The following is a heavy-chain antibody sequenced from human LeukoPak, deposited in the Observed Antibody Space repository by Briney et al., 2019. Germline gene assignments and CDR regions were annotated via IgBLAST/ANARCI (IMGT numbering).Heavy chain of an antibody. J-gene: IGHJ4*02. CDR1: GFTFRDYS. Sequence: PGGSLRLFCAASGFTFRDYSMNWVREAPGKGLEGGSYISSSGSTKYYADSVKGRFTISRDNAKNSLYLQMNSLRAEDTAVYYCAKGGYKLPNYFDYWGQGTLVTVSS. V-gene: IGHV3-48*04. CDR2: ISSSGSTK. CDR3: AKGGYKLPNYFDY. D-gene: IGHD5-24*01.